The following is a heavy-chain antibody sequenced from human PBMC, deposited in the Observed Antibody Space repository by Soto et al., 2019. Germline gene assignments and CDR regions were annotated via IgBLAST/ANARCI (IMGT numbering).Heavy chain of an antibody. Sequence: QVQLVQSGAEVKKPGASVKVSCKASGYTFTSFDIHWVRQATGQGLEWMGWMNPNSGTTNYAPKFQDRVTMTRNTYLSTVYMAVSSLRSDATAIFYGARPYYSGWCLFTSWGKGTLVTVSS. J-gene: IGHJ5*02. CDR2: MNPNSGTT. CDR1: GYTFTSFD. D-gene: IGHD6-19*01. V-gene: IGHV1-8*01. CDR3: ARPYYSGWCLFTS.